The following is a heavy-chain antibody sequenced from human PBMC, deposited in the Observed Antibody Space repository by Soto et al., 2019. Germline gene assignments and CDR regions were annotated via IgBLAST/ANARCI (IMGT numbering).Heavy chain of an antibody. CDR1: GFSLSTSGMC. J-gene: IGHJ6*02. CDR3: ARTQTYYDILTGYLEGYGMDV. D-gene: IGHD3-9*01. V-gene: IGHV2-70*11. CDR2: IDWDDGK. Sequence: SGPTLVNPTPTLTLTCTFSGFSLSTSGMCVSWIRQPPGKALEWLARIDWDDGKYYSTSLKTRLNISKDTSKNQVVLTMTNMDPVDTATYYCARTQTYYDILTGYLEGYGMDVWGQGTTVTVSS.